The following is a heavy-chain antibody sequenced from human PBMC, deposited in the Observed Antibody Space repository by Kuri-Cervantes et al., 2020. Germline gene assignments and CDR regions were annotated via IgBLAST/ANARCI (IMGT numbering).Heavy chain of an antibody. CDR1: GFTFDDYA. CDR3: ATGNSGTAGFDY. J-gene: IGHJ4*02. Sequence: GGSLRLSCAASGFTFDDYAMHWVRQAPGKGLEWVAVMSFDGSNKYYADSVKGRFTISRDNSKNTLYLQMNSLRAEDTAVYYCATGNSGTAGFDYWGQGTLVTVSS. CDR2: MSFDGSNK. D-gene: IGHD3-10*01. V-gene: IGHV3-30*07.